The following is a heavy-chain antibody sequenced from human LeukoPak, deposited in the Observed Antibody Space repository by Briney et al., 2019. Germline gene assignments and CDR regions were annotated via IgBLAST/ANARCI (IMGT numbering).Heavy chain of an antibody. CDR3: ARRFDSGWDDAFDI. Sequence: PSETLSLTCAVYGGSFSGYCWSWIRQPPGKGLEWIGEINHSGSTNYNPSLKSRVTISVDTSKNQFSLKLSSVTAADTAVYYCARRFDSGWDDAFDIWGQGTMVTVSS. D-gene: IGHD6-19*01. CDR1: GGSFSGYC. CDR2: INHSGST. J-gene: IGHJ3*02. V-gene: IGHV4-34*01.